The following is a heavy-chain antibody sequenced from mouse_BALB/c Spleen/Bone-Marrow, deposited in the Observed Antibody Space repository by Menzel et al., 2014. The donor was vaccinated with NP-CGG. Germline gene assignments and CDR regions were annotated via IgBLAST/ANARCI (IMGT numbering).Heavy chain of an antibody. CDR1: GYSFXGYY. V-gene: IGHV1S34*01. D-gene: IGHD2-4*01. J-gene: IGHJ4*01. CDR3: ARLRGDYDGYAMDY. CDR2: IGCYNGAT. Sequence: LVKTGASVKISCKASGYSFXGYYMHWVKQSHGKSLEWIGYIGCYNGATSYNQKFKGKATFTVDTSPSTAYMQFNSLTSEDSAVYYCARLRGDYDGYAMDYWGQGTSVTVSS.